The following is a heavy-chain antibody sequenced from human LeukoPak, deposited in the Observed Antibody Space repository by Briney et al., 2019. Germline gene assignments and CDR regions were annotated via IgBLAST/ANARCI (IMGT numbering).Heavy chain of an antibody. Sequence: SETLSLTCSVSAGSISSYTWSWIRQPAGKGLEWIGFFPPSGSTNYNPALKSRVTMSVDTSKNQLSLKLNSVTAADTAVYYCASTLGYGWFDPWGQGTLVTLST. CDR2: FPPSGST. V-gene: IGHV4-4*07. CDR3: ASTLGYGWFDP. CDR1: AGSISSYT. J-gene: IGHJ5*02. D-gene: IGHD1-1*01.